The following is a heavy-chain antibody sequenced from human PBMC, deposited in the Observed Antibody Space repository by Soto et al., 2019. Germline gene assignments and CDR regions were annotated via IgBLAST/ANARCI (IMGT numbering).Heavy chain of an antibody. CDR1: GGTLRNHG. CDR2: IVPAFGTT. Sequence: SVKVSCKASGGTLRNHGVTWVRQAPGQGLEWLGGIVPAFGTTKYAQRLQGRVTITADGSTSTVYLELRSLRSEDTAAYFCASGDYYSSGSVATSYYYNGMDVWGQATTATVSS. J-gene: IGHJ6*02. CDR3: ASGDYYSSGSVATSYYYNGMDV. D-gene: IGHD2-21*02. V-gene: IGHV1-69*13.